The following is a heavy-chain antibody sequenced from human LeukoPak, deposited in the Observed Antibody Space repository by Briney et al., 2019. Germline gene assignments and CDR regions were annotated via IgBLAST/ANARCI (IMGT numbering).Heavy chain of an antibody. CDR1: GYTFTSYD. Sequence: ASVKVSCKASGYTFTSYDINWARQATGQGLEWMGWMNPNSGNTGYAQKFQGRVTMTRNTSISTAYMELSSLRSEDTAVYYCARARQYSSSWYLYWGQGTLVTVSS. CDR2: MNPNSGNT. J-gene: IGHJ4*02. CDR3: ARARQYSSSWYLY. D-gene: IGHD6-13*01. V-gene: IGHV1-8*01.